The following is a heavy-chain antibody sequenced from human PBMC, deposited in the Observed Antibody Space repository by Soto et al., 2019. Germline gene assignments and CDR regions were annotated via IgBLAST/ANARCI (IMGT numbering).Heavy chain of an antibody. CDR3: ARGRPLGYQLLYYFDY. J-gene: IGHJ4*02. Sequence: SETLSLTCAVYGGSFSGYYWSWIRQPPGKGLEWIGEINHSGSTNYNPSIKSRVTISVDTSKNQFSLKLSSVTAADTAVYYCARGRPLGYQLLYYFDYWGQGTLVTVSS. CDR1: GGSFSGYY. V-gene: IGHV4-34*01. D-gene: IGHD2-2*01. CDR2: INHSGST.